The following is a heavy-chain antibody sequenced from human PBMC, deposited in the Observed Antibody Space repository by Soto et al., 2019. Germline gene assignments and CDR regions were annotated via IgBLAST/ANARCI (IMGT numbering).Heavy chain of an antibody. J-gene: IGHJ3*02. CDR1: GFTFGDYA. Sequence: SGGSLRLSCTASGFTFGDYAMSWFRQAPGKGLEWVGFIRSKAYGGTTEYAASVKGRFTISRDDSKSIAYLQMNSLKTEDTAVYYCTRDHDCSGGSCYDGRGYIVPHAFDIWGQGTMVTVSS. CDR3: TRDHDCSGGSCYDGRGYIVPHAFDI. V-gene: IGHV3-49*03. D-gene: IGHD2-15*01. CDR2: IRSKAYGGTT.